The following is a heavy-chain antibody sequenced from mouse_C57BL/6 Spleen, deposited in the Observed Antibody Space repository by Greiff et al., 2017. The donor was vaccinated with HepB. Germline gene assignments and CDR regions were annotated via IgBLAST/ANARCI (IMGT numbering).Heavy chain of an antibody. CDR3: ASVYYGNFFAY. D-gene: IGHD2-1*01. V-gene: IGHV1-69*01. CDR2: IDPSDSYT. Sequence: VKLQQPGAELVMPGASVKLSCKASGYTFTSYWMHWVKQRPGQGLEWIGEIDPSDSYTNYNQKFKGKSTLTVDKSSSTAYMQLSSLTSEDSAVYYCASVYYGNFFAYWGQGTLVTVSA. CDR1: GYTFTSYW. J-gene: IGHJ3*01.